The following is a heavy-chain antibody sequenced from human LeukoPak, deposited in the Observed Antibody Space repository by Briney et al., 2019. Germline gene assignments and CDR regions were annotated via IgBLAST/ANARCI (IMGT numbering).Heavy chain of an antibody. CDR2: INHSGST. CDR1: GGSFSGYY. J-gene: IGHJ6*03. Sequence: SETLSLTCAVYGGSFSGYYWSWIRQPPGKGLEWIGEINHSGSTNYNPSLKSRVTISADTSKNQFSLKLSSVTAADTAVYYCASPPPRKTYHNGSYYRDVWGKGTTVTIS. CDR3: ASPPPRKTYHNGSYYRDV. D-gene: IGHD2-2*01. V-gene: IGHV4-34*01.